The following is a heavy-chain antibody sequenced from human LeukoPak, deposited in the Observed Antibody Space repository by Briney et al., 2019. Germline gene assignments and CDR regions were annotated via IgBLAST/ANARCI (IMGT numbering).Heavy chain of an antibody. V-gene: IGHV3-7*01. CDR2: IKQDGSEK. Sequence: GGSLRLSCAASGFTFSSYWMSWVRQAPGKGLEWVANIKQDGSEKYYVDSVKGRFTISRDNAKNSLYLQMNSLRAEDTAVYYCARDGPPSYYDFWSGYYPPDYWGQGTLVTVSS. CDR3: ARDGPPSYYDFWSGYYPPDY. D-gene: IGHD3-3*01. J-gene: IGHJ4*02. CDR1: GFTFSSYW.